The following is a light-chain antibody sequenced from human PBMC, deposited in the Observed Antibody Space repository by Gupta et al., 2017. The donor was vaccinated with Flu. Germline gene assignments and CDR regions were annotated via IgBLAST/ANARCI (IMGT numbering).Light chain of an antibody. J-gene: IGKJ2*02. Sequence: DVVMSQSPLSLSVTLGQPASISCRSTQSLVYNNGITYLTWFQQRPGQSPRRLIYEVSNRDSGVPDKISGSGSVTDFTLKISRVEAEDVGVDYCMRGTHPWTFGQGTRLEI. CDR1: QSLVYNNGITY. CDR2: EVS. CDR3: MRGTHPWT. V-gene: IGKV2-30*01.